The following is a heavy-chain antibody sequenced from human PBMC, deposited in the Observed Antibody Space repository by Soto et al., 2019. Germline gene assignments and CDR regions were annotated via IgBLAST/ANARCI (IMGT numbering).Heavy chain of an antibody. J-gene: IGHJ6*02. CDR2: ISTSGGTK. Sequence: GKGLEWISWISTSGGTKYYADSVKGRFTISRDNSKNTLYLQMNSLRAEDTAVYYCARDRAGYDFWSGYYVNYYYYGMDVWGQGTTVTVSS. V-gene: IGHV3-48*01. D-gene: IGHD3-3*01. CDR3: ARDRAGYDFWSGYYVNYYYYGMDV.